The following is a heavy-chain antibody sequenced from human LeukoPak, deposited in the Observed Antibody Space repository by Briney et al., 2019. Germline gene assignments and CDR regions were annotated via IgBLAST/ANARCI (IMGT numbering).Heavy chain of an antibody. V-gene: IGHV3-7*01. CDR3: ARDGPLTPALSWFGEEGGFDY. Sequence: QAGGSLRLSCAASGFTFSSYEMNWVRQAPGKGLEWVANINQDGIEKYYVDSVKGRFTISRGNAKNSLYLQMNSLRAEDTAMYYCARDGPLTPALSWFGEEGGFDYWGQGTLVTVSS. D-gene: IGHD3-10*01. CDR2: INQDGIEK. CDR1: GFTFSSYE. J-gene: IGHJ4*02.